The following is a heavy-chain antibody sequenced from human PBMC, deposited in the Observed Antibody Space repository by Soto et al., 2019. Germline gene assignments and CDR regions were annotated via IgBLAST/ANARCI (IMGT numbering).Heavy chain of an antibody. CDR2: IIDSGTTI. CDR3: ARDRNYYGSGGTLCMAL. Sequence: PGGSLRLSCAASGFSFGDYYMSWVRQAPGQGLEWISYIIDSGTTIYYADSVKGRFTISRDNAKNSLYLQMNSLRAEDTAVYYCARDRNYYGSGGTLCMALWGQGTTVTVSS. D-gene: IGHD3-10*01. CDR1: GFSFGDYY. V-gene: IGHV3-11*01. J-gene: IGHJ6*02.